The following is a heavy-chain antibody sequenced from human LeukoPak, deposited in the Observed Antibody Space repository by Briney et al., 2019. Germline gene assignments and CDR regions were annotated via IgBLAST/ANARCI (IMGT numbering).Heavy chain of an antibody. Sequence: GGSLRLSCAATGFTLSMDWMHWVRQAPGKGLVWVSGMNADGSSTNYADSVKGRFTISRDNSKNTLYLQMDSLRAEDTAVYYCAKIIYCSGGSCLDAFDIWGQGTMVTVSS. V-gene: IGHV3-74*01. J-gene: IGHJ3*02. CDR3: AKIIYCSGGSCLDAFDI. D-gene: IGHD2-15*01. CDR1: GFTLSMDW. CDR2: MNADGSST.